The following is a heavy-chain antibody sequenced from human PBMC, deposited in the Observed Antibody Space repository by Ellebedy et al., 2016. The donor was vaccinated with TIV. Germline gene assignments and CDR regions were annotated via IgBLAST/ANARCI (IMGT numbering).Heavy chain of an antibody. J-gene: IGHJ2*01. Sequence: MPSETLSLTCTVSGGSISSYYWSWIRQPPGKGLEWIGYIYYSGSTNYNPSLKSRVTISVDTSKNQFSLKLSSVTAADTAVYYCARHQATHWYFDLWGRGTLVTVSS. V-gene: IGHV4-59*08. D-gene: IGHD1-26*01. CDR3: ARHQATHWYFDL. CDR1: GGSISSYY. CDR2: IYYSGST.